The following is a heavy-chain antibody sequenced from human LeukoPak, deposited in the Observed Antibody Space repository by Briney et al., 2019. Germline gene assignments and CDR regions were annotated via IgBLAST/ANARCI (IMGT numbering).Heavy chain of an antibody. CDR2: ISYSGST. D-gene: IGHD3-9*01. Sequence: SETLSLTCTVSGGSMSSSSHYWGWIRQPPGKGLEWIGSISYSGSTYYNPSLKSRVTISVDTSKKQFSLKLSSVTAADTAVYYCARGYYDLVTGYPKNFDNWGQGTLVTVSS. V-gene: IGHV4-39*01. CDR1: GGSMSSSSHY. J-gene: IGHJ4*02. CDR3: ARGYYDLVTGYPKNFDN.